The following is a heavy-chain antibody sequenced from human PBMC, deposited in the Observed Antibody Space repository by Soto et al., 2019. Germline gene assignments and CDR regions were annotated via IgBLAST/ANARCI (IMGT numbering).Heavy chain of an antibody. V-gene: IGHV1-3*01. J-gene: IGHJ3*02. D-gene: IGHD6-25*01. CDR3: AREVTGVGPARAYDI. Sequence: QVQLVQSGAEVKKPGASVKVSCKASGYTFTRNVMQWVRQAPGQRLEWMGWINVGNGNTKYSQKLQGRVTITRDTSASTAYMELSSLTSEDTAVYYCAREVTGVGPARAYDIWGQGTMVTVSS. CDR2: INVGNGNT. CDR1: GYTFTRNV.